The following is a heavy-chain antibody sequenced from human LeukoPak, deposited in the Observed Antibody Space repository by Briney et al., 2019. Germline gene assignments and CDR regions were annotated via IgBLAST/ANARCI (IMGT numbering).Heavy chain of an antibody. J-gene: IGHJ4*02. V-gene: IGHV1-2*02. CDR3: ARDGSLGY. D-gene: IGHD5-12*01. CDR2: INSNSGAT. Sequence: GASVKVSCKASGYTFTDNYIHWVRQAPGQGLEWMGWINSNSGATNYAQKFQGRVTMTSDTSISTAYMELTRLGSDDTAVYYCARDGSLGYWGRGTLVTVSS. CDR1: GYTFTDNY.